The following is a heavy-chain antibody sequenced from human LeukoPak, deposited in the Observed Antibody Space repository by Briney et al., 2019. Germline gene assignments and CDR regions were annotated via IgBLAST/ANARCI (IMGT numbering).Heavy chain of an antibody. Sequence: PSETLSLTCAVSGYSISSGYYWGWIRQPPGKGLEWIGSVYHSGSTYYNPSLKSRVIISVDTSKNQFSLRLSSVTAADTAVYYCARGTAVAGALDYWGQGTLVPVSS. D-gene: IGHD6-19*01. V-gene: IGHV4-38-2*01. CDR1: GYSISSGYY. J-gene: IGHJ4*02. CDR3: ARGTAVAGALDY. CDR2: VYHSGST.